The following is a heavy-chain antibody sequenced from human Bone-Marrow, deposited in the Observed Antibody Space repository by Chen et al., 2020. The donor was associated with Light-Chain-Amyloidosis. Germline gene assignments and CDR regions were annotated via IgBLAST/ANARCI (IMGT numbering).Heavy chain of an antibody. J-gene: IGHJ4*02. D-gene: IGHD3-22*01. CDR2: MSGSGGST. CDR3: AKDRGYYDSSGYPATYFDY. V-gene: IGHV3-23*01. CDR1: GFTFSSYA. Sequence: EVQLLESGGGLVQPGGSLRLSCAASGFTFSSYAMSWVRQAPGKGLEWVSAMSGSGGSTSYADSVKGRFTISRDNSKNTLYLQMNSLRAEDTAVYYCAKDRGYYDSSGYPATYFDYWGQGTLVTVSS.